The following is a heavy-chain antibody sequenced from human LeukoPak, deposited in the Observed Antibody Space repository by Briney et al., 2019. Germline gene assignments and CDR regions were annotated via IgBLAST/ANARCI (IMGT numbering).Heavy chain of an antibody. CDR2: ISDNGGGT. Sequence: GGSLRLSCVASGFIFRNYAMSWVRQAPGEGLEWVSGISDNGGGTYYADSVKGRFTISRDNSKNMLYLQMNSLRAEDTAVYYCAKESGALGVPLYDYWGQGILVTSSS. CDR3: AKESGALGVPLYDY. J-gene: IGHJ4*02. CDR1: GFIFRNYA. D-gene: IGHD1-1*01. V-gene: IGHV3-23*01.